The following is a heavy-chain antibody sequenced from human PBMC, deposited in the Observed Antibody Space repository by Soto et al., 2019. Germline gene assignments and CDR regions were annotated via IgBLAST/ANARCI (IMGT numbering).Heavy chain of an antibody. D-gene: IGHD2-2*01. Sequence: QVQLVQSGAEVKKPGSSVKVSCKASGGTFSSYAISWVRQAPGQGPEWMGGIIPIFGTANYAQKFQGRVTITADESTSTAYMELSSLSSEDTAVYYCARHVPAAGYYYGMDVWGQGPTVTVSS. CDR2: IIPIFGTA. V-gene: IGHV1-69*12. CDR3: ARHVPAAGYYYGMDV. J-gene: IGHJ6*02. CDR1: GGTFSSYA.